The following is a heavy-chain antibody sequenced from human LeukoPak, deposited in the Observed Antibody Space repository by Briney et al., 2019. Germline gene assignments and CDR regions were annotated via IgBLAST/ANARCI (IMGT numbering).Heavy chain of an antibody. Sequence: SETLSLTCTVSGGSISSSSYYWGWIRQPPGKGLEWIGFIYYSGSIYYNPSLKSRVTISVDPSKNQFSLKLSSVTAADTAVYYCARYSGSYEFDYWGQGTLVTVSS. J-gene: IGHJ4*02. V-gene: IGHV4-39*07. D-gene: IGHD1-26*01. CDR3: ARYSGSYEFDY. CDR1: GGSISSSSYY. CDR2: IYYSGSI.